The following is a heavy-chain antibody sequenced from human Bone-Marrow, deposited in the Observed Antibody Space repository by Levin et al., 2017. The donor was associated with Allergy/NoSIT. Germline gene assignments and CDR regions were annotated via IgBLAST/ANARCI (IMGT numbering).Heavy chain of an antibody. CDR1: GFTFSSYW. CDR3: ASGISTGVDYFDH. V-gene: IGHV3-7*03. J-gene: IGHJ4*02. D-gene: IGHD2-2*01. Sequence: GGSLRLSCAASGFTFSSYWMSWVRQAPGKGLEWVANIKQDGSEKYYVDSVKGRFTISRDNAENSLYLQMNSLRDEDTAVYYCASGISTGVDYFDHWGQGTLVTVSS. CDR2: IKQDGSEK.